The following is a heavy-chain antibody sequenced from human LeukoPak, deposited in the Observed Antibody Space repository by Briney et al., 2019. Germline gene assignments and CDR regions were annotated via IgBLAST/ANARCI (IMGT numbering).Heavy chain of an antibody. D-gene: IGHD6-19*01. Sequence: GSLRLSCAASGFTFSSYAMYWVRQAPGKGLERVAVISYDGSHRYYADSVKGRSTISRDNSKDTLYLQMNTLRAEDTAVYLCARVSSGWYGLDYWGQGTLVTVSS. V-gene: IGHV3-30-3*01. CDR1: GFTFSSYA. CDR3: ARVSSGWYGLDY. CDR2: ISYDGSHR. J-gene: IGHJ4*02.